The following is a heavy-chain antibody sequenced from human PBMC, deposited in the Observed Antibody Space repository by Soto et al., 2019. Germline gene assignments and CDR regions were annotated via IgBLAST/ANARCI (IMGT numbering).Heavy chain of an antibody. V-gene: IGHV1-69*06. Sequence: QVQLVQSGAEVKKPGSSVRVSCKASGGALRKNAITWVRQAPGQGLEWMGEIIPIFGTANYAQKFQGRVSITADKSTNTTYMQLSSLRPEYTSVYYCARAPGYTGYAHRGRFDPWGQGTLVTVSS. D-gene: IGHD5-12*01. CDR1: GGALRKNA. J-gene: IGHJ5*02. CDR2: IIPIFGTA. CDR3: ARAPGYTGYAHRGRFDP.